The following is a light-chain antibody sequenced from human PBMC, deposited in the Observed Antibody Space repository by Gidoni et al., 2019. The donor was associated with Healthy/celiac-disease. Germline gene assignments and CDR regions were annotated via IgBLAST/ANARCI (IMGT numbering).Light chain of an antibody. V-gene: IGKV3-15*01. Sequence: EIVMTQSPATLSVSPGERATLSCRASQSVSSNLAWYKQKPGQAPRLLIYGASTRATGIPARFSGSGSGTEFTLTISRLQSEDFAVYYCQQYNNWPPYTFGQGTKLEIK. CDR2: GAS. J-gene: IGKJ2*01. CDR1: QSVSSN. CDR3: QQYNNWPPYT.